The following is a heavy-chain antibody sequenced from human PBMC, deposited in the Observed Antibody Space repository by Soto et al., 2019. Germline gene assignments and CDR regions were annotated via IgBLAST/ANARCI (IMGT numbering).Heavy chain of an antibody. CDR2: ISSSSSTI. CDR1: GFTFSSYS. CDR3: ARDREQWLDLASY. V-gene: IGHV3-48*01. J-gene: IGHJ4*02. Sequence: EVQLVESGGGLVQPGGSLRLSCAASGFTFSSYSMNWVRQAPGKGLEWVSYISSSSSTIYYADSVKGRFTISRDNAKNSLYLQMNSLRAEDTAVYYCARDREQWLDLASYWGQGTLVTVSS. D-gene: IGHD6-19*01.